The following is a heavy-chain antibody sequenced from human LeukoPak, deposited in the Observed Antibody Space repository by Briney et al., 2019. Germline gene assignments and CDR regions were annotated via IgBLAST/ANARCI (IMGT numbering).Heavy chain of an antibody. CDR2: IYYSGST. Sequence: SETLSLTCTVSGGSIRSYYWSWIRQPPGKGLEWIAYIYYSGSTNYNPSLKSRVTISVDTSKNQFSLKLSSVTAADTAVYYCARHIVGAQGVVYAFDIWGQGTMVTVSS. CDR1: GGSIRSYY. CDR3: ARHIVGAQGVVYAFDI. D-gene: IGHD2-15*01. J-gene: IGHJ3*02. V-gene: IGHV4-59*01.